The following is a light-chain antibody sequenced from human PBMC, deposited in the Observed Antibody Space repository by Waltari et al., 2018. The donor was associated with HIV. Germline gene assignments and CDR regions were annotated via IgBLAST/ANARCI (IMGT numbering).Light chain of an antibody. J-gene: IGLJ2*01. V-gene: IGLV3-1*01. Sequence: SYELTQPPSVSVSPGQTASITCSGDKLGDKYACWYQQKPGQSPGLVIYQDSKRPSGIPGRFTGANVGNTATLTISGTQAMDEADYDCQAWDSSTAVVVFGGGTKLTVL. CDR2: QDS. CDR1: KLGDKY. CDR3: QAWDSSTAVVV.